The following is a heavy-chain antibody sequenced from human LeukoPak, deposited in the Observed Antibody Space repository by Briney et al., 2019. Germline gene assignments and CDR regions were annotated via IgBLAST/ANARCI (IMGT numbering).Heavy chain of an antibody. J-gene: IGHJ4*02. Sequence: SETLSLTCTVSGGSISSGGYYWSWIRQHPGKGLEWIGYIYYSGSTYYNPSLKSRVTISVDTSKNQFSLKLSSVTAADTAVYHCARVHPLRSFDYWGQGTLVTVSS. CDR3: ARVHPLRSFDY. CDR1: GGSISSGGYY. D-gene: IGHD5-12*01. CDR2: IYYSGST. V-gene: IGHV4-31*03.